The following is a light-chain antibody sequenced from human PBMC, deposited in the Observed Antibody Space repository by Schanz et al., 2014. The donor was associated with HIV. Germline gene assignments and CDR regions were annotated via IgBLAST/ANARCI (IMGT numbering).Light chain of an antibody. V-gene: IGKV4-1*01. J-gene: IGKJ4*01. CDR1: QTILFSSNNRNY. CDR2: WSS. Sequence: DIVMTQSPDSLAVSLGERAIINCKSSQTILFSSNNRNYLAWYQQKPGQPPKLLIYWSSSRESGVPDRFTGSGSGTDFTLTISSLQAEDVAVYYCQQYNNWPPLTFGGGTKVEIK. CDR3: QQYNNWPPLT.